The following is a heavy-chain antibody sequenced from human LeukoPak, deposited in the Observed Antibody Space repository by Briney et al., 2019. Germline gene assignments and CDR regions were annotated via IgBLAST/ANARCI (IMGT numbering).Heavy chain of an antibody. CDR2: INPSGGST. D-gene: IGHD3-10*01. Sequence: GASVKVSCKASGYTFTSYYMHWVRQAPGQGLEWMGIINPSGGSTSYAQKFQGRVTMTRDTSTSTVYMELSSLRSEDTAVYYCAREVGGELLPYYFDYWGQGTLVTVSS. V-gene: IGHV1-46*03. CDR3: AREVGGELLPYYFDY. CDR1: GYTFTSYY. J-gene: IGHJ4*02.